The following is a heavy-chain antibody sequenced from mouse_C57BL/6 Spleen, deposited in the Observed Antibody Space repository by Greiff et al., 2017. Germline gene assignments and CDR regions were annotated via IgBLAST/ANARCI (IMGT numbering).Heavy chain of an antibody. Sequence: EVQLQQSGPVLVKPGASVKMSCKASGYTFTDYYMNWVKQSHGKSLEWIGVINPYNGGTSYNQKFKGKATLTVDKSSSTAYMELNSLTSEDSAVDYCARREGRFCDYWGKGTTLTVSS. CDR2: INPYNGGT. J-gene: IGHJ2*01. CDR1: GYTFTDYY. CDR3: ARREGRFCDY. V-gene: IGHV1-19*01.